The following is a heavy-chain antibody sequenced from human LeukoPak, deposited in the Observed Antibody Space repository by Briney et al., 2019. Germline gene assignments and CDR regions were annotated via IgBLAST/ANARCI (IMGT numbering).Heavy chain of an antibody. D-gene: IGHD5-18*01. CDR3: ARVFGYSYGYRFDY. J-gene: IGHJ4*02. CDR1: GGSFSGYY. CDR2: INHSGST. Sequence: PSETLSLTCAVYGGSFSGYYWSWIRQPQGKGLEWIGEINHSGSTNYNPSLKSRVTISVDTSKNQFSLKLSSVTAADTAVYYCARVFGYSYGYRFDYWGQGTLVTVSS. V-gene: IGHV4-34*01.